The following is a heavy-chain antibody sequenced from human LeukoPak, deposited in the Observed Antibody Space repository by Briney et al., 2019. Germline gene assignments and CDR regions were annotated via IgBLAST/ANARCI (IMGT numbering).Heavy chain of an antibody. CDR2: IKSKTDGGTT. D-gene: IGHD5-24*01. V-gene: IGHV3-15*01. CDR3: TTYRDGYNFFDY. Sequence: XLSCAXSGFXFSNXWMSWVRQAPGKGLEWVGRIKSKTDGGTTDYAAPVKGRFTISRDDSKNTLYLQMNSLKTEDTAVYYCTTYRDGYNFFDYWGQGTLVTVSS. CDR1: GFXFSNXW. J-gene: IGHJ4*02.